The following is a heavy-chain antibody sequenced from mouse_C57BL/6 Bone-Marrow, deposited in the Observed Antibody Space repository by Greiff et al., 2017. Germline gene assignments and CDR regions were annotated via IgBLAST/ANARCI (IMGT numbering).Heavy chain of an antibody. CDR2: IDPENGDT. CDR3: TGGSSYDYAMDY. J-gene: IGHJ4*01. V-gene: IGHV14-4*01. Sequence: EVQLVESGAELVRPGASVKLSCTASGFNIKDDYMHWVKQRPEQGLEWIGWIDPENGDTEYASKFQGKATITADTSSNTAYLQLSSLTSEDTAVYYWTGGSSYDYAMDYWGQGTSVTVSS. CDR1: GFNIKDDY.